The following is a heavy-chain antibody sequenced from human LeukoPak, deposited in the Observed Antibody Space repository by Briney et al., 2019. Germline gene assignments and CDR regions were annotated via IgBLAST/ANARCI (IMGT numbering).Heavy chain of an antibody. Sequence: GGSLGLSCAASGFTFSSYAMSWVRQAPGKGLEWVGRIKSKTDGGTTDYAAPVKGRFTISRDDSKNTLYLQMNSLKTEDTAVYFCTTPEEGYFDYWGQGTLVTVSS. V-gene: IGHV3-15*01. CDR3: TTPEEGYFDY. CDR1: GFTFSSYA. CDR2: IKSKTDGGTT. J-gene: IGHJ4*02.